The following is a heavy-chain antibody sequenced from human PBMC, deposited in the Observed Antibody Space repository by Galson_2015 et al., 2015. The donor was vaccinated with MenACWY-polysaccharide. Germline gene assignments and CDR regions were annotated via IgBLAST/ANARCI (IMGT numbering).Heavy chain of an antibody. CDR1: GFTFSNYW. Sequence: SLRLSCAASGFTFSNYWMTWVHQAPGKGLEWVANIKKDGSEKYYVDPVKGRFTISRDNALYLQMNSLRAEDTAVYFCARGHYGMDVWGQGTTVTVSS. J-gene: IGHJ6*02. CDR2: IKKDGSEK. V-gene: IGHV3-7*01. CDR3: ARGHYGMDV.